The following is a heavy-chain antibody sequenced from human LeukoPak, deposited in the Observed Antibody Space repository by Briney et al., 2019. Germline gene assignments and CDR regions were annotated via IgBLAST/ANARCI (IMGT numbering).Heavy chain of an antibody. CDR3: ARSNWGYSSGRGAFDI. CDR1: GYTFTGYY. D-gene: IGHD6-19*01. Sequence: ASVKVSCKASGYTFTGYYMHWVRQAPGQGLEWMGWINPNSGGTNYAQKFQGRVTMTRDTSISTAYMELSRLRSDDTAVYYCARSNWGYSSGRGAFDIWGQGTMVTVSS. J-gene: IGHJ3*02. CDR2: INPNSGGT. V-gene: IGHV1-2*02.